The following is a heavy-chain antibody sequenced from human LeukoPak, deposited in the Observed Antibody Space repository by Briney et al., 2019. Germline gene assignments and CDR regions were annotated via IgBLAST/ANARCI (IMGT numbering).Heavy chain of an antibody. CDR2: INPSGGST. CDR3: AREGQVVPAAMPSDCGMDV. V-gene: IGHV1-46*01. CDR1: GYTFTSYY. Sequence: ASVKVSCKVSGYTFTSYYMHWVRQAPGQGLEWMGIINPSGGSTSYAQKFQGRVTMTRDTSTSTVYMELSSLGSEDTAVYYCAREGQVVPAAMPSDCGMDVWGQGTTVTVSS. J-gene: IGHJ6*02. D-gene: IGHD2-2*01.